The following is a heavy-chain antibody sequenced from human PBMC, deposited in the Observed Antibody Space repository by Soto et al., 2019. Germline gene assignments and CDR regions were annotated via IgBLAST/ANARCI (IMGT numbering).Heavy chain of an antibody. D-gene: IGHD2-2*02. CDR2: IYYSGST. V-gene: IGHV4-30-4*01. CDR1: GGSISSGDYY. J-gene: IGHJ6*02. CDR3: ARAPDTAPAGISGMDV. Sequence: QVQLQASGPGLVKPSQTLSLTCTVSGGSISSGDYYWSWIRQPPGKGLEWIGYIYYSGSTYYNPSLKSRVTISVDTSKNQFSLKLSSVTAADTAVYYCARAPDTAPAGISGMDVWGQGTTVTVSS.